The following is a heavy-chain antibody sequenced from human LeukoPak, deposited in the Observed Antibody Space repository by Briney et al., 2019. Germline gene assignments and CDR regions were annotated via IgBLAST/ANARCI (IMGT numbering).Heavy chain of an antibody. D-gene: IGHD6-19*01. CDR1: GGSINNNDFY. CDR2: IYYSGST. V-gene: IGHV4-39*07. J-gene: IGHJ4*02. Sequence: SETLSLTCTVSGGSINNNDFYWGWIRQPPGKGLEWIGTIYYSGSTYYKSSLKSRVTISEDTSKNHFSLKLTSVTAADTATYYCARETSLAGFASGLGFNYWGQGILVTVSS. CDR3: ARETSLAGFASGLGFNY.